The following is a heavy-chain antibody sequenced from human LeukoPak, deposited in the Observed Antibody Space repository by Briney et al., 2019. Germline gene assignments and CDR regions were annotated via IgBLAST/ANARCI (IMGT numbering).Heavy chain of an antibody. J-gene: IGHJ6*03. D-gene: IGHD5-24*01. Sequence: SETLSLTCTVSGGSIKSYYWSWIRQPPGKGLEWIGYIYYSGSTNYNPSLKSRVTISVDTSKNQFSLKLSSVTAADKAVYYCARGYKDYYYYYMDVWGKGTTVTVSS. V-gene: IGHV4-59*01. CDR2: IYYSGST. CDR3: ARGYKDYYYYYMDV. CDR1: GGSIKSYY.